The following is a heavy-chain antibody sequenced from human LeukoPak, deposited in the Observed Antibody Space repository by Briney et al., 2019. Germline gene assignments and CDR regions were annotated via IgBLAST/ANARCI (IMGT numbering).Heavy chain of an antibody. CDR3: AREASSGLVLDSSGYQPYFDY. D-gene: IGHD3-22*01. CDR1: GGSISSTSYY. J-gene: IGHJ4*02. CDR2: IYTSGST. Sequence: PSETRSLTCTVSGGSISSTSYYWTWIRQPAGKGLEWIGHIYTSGSTSYNPSLKSRLTLSVDTSKNQFSLKLSSVTAADTAVYYCAREASSGLVLDSSGYQPYFDYWGQGTLVTVSS. V-gene: IGHV4-61*09.